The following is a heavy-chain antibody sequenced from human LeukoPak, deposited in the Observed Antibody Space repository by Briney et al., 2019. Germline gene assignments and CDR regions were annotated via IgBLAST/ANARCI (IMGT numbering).Heavy chain of an antibody. D-gene: IGHD3-10*01. CDR1: GGSISSYY. CDR3: ARDFTMVRGARGINWFDP. CDR2: IYTSGST. Sequence: SETLSLTCTVSGGSISSYYWSWIRQPAGKGLEWIGRIYTSGSTNYNPSLKSRVTMSVDTSKNQFSLKLSPVTAADTAVYYCARDFTMVRGARGINWFDPWGQGTLVTVSS. J-gene: IGHJ5*02. V-gene: IGHV4-4*07.